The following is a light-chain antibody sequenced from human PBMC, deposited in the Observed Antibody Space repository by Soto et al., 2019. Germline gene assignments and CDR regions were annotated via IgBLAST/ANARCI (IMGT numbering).Light chain of an antibody. V-gene: IGKV3-20*01. CDR2: GAS. CDR3: QQYDIWPFS. J-gene: IGKJ3*01. CDR1: QSVSSSN. Sequence: EIVLTQSPGTLSVSPGEGATLSCRASQSVSSSNLAWYQQKPGQAPRLLIYGASSRATGIPDRFSGSGSGTDFALTISSLQSEDFVVYYCQQYDIWPFSFGPGTKVDIK.